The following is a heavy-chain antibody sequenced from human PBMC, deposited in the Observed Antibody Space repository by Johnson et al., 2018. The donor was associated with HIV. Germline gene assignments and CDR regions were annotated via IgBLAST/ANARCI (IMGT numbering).Heavy chain of an antibody. D-gene: IGHD3/OR15-3a*01. Sequence: EVQLVESGGGVVRPGGSLRLSCAVSGFTFDEYGMSWVRQAPGKGLEWVSGINWNGGSTGYEDSVKGRFTISRDNAKHSLYLQMNSLRAEDTALYYCARVGVYSDWSFGLVMDAFDMWGQGTAVTVSS. CDR1: GFTFDEYG. V-gene: IGHV3-20*04. CDR3: ARVGVYSDWSFGLVMDAFDM. CDR2: INWNGGST. J-gene: IGHJ3*02.